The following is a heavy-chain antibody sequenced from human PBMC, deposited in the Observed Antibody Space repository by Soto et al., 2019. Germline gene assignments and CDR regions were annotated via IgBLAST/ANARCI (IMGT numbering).Heavy chain of an antibody. CDR3: ARARDPYSSSSFYFDY. CDR1: GYTFTSYA. D-gene: IGHD6-6*01. CDR2: INAGNGNT. Sequence: QVQLVQSGAEVKKPGASVKVSCKASGYTFTSYAMHWVRQAPGQRLEWMGWINAGNGNTKYSQKFHGRVTISRDTSASTAYMELSSLRSEDTAVYNCARARDPYSSSSFYFDYWGQGTLVTVSS. J-gene: IGHJ4*02. V-gene: IGHV1-3*01.